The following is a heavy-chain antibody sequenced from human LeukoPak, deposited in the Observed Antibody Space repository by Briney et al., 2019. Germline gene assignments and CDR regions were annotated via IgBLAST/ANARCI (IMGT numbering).Heavy chain of an antibody. D-gene: IGHD3-3*01. CDR1: GGSISSYY. Sequence: PSETLSLTCTVSGGSISSYYWSWIRQPPGKGLEWIGYIYYSGSTNYNPSLKSRVTISVDTSKNQFSLKLSSVTAADTAVYYRARVPNTKLRFLEWFDYGMDVWGQGTTVTVSS. CDR3: ARVPNTKLRFLEWFDYGMDV. V-gene: IGHV4-59*01. CDR2: IYYSGST. J-gene: IGHJ6*02.